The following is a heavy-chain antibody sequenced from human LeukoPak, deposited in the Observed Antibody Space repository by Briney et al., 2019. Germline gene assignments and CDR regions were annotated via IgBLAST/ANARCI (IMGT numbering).Heavy chain of an antibody. J-gene: IGHJ3*02. CDR2: INPNSGGA. V-gene: IGHV1-2*02. Sequence: ASVKVSCKASGYTFTSYGISWVRQAPGQGLEWMGWINPNSGGANYGYKFQGRVTMTRDTSINTAYMELSRLESDDTAVYYCARDCGGDCWAFDIWGQGTLVIVSS. CDR3: ARDCGGDCWAFDI. CDR1: GYTFTSYG. D-gene: IGHD2-21*01.